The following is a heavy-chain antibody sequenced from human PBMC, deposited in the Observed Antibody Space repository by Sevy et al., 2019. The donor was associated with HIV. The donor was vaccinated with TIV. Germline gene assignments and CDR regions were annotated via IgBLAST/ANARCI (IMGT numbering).Heavy chain of an antibody. D-gene: IGHD3-16*01. V-gene: IGHV3-7*01. CDR3: AHETFGRFES. CDR1: GFAFYEYS. Sequence: GGSLRLSCAASGFAFYEYSMSWIRQAPGKGLEWVANIKADGSDKHYVDSVEGRFTISRDNAKNLLFLQMNSLRVEDTAVYYCAHETFGRFESWGQGTLVTVSS. CDR2: IKADGSDK. J-gene: IGHJ4*02.